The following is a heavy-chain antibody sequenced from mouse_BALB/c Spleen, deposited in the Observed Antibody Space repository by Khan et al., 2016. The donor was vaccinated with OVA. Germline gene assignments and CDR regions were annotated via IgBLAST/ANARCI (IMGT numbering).Heavy chain of an antibody. Sequence: EVKLLESGPGLVKPSQSLSLTCTVTGYSITSDYAWNWIRPFPGNKLEWIGFISYSGNTNYNPSLKSRIFITRTTSKNQFFLQLNSVTTEDTATYYGARVYGGDFDYWGQGTTLTVSS. J-gene: IGHJ2*01. CDR2: ISYSGNT. D-gene: IGHD1-1*01. CDR3: ARVYGGDFDY. CDR1: GYSITSDYA. V-gene: IGHV3-2*02.